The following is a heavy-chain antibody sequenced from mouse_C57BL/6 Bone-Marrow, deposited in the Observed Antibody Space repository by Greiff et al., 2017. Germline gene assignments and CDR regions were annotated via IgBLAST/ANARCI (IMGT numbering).Heavy chain of an antibody. D-gene: IGHD2-2*01. V-gene: IGHV1-74*01. Sequence: VQLQQPGADLVKPGASLKVSCKASGYTFTSYWMHWVKQTPGQGLEWIGRIPPSDSDTNYNHNFKVKATLTVDNSSSTAYMPLSSLTSEDSAVYYCAIWLRRGYWGQGTTLTVSS. J-gene: IGHJ2*01. CDR2: IPPSDSDT. CDR1: GYTFTSYW. CDR3: AIWLRRGY.